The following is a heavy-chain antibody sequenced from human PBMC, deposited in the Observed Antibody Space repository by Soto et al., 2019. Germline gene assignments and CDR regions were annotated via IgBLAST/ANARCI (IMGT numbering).Heavy chain of an antibody. CDR2: IWYDGSNK. CDR3: ARAQITIFGVVTDYYYYYGMDV. V-gene: IGHV3-33*01. D-gene: IGHD3-3*01. J-gene: IGHJ6*02. Sequence: GGSLRLSCAASGFTFSSYGMHWVRQAPGKGLEWVAVIWYDGSNKYYADSVKGRFTISRDNSKNTLYLQMNSLRAEDTVVYYCARAQITIFGVVTDYYYYYGMDVWGQGTTVTVSS. CDR1: GFTFSSYG.